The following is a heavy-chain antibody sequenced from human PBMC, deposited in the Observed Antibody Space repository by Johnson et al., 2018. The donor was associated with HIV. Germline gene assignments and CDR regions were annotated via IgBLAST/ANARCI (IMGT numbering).Heavy chain of an antibody. V-gene: IGHV3-23*04. Sequence: VQLVESGGGLVQPGGSLRLSCAASGFTFSSYGMSWVRQAPGKGLEWVSGVTGTGGDTYYAESVKCRFTISRDNAKKFLYLEMNSLRAEYTAFYYCTKDLRSWIAGAEFGAFDVWGQGTMVTVSS. D-gene: IGHD6-13*01. CDR1: GFTFSSYG. J-gene: IGHJ3*01. CDR2: VTGTGGDT. CDR3: TKDLRSWIAGAEFGAFDV.